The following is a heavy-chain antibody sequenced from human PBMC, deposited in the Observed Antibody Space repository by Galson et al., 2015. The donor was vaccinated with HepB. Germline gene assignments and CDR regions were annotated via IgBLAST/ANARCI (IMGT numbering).Heavy chain of an antibody. CDR2: IKSKTDGATT. CDR1: GFPFNNAW. D-gene: IGHD2-8*02. J-gene: IGHJ5*02. V-gene: IGHV3-15*01. CDR3: TTDVHYSTYWSWLDP. Sequence: SLRLSCAASGFPFNNAWMTWVRQAPGRGLEWVGRIKSKTDGATTDYAAPVKGRFTISRDDSKNSLYLQLNSLKTEDTAVYYCTTDVHYSTYWSWLDPWGQGTLVTVSS.